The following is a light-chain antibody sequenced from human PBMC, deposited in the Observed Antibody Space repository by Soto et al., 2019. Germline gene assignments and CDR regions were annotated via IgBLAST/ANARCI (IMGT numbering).Light chain of an antibody. Sequence: EIVLTHSPDTLSLSPGARATLSCSASQSVTSNYLAWYKQKPGQAPRFLIYDASSRATGIPDRFSGSGSGTDFTLTISRLEPEDFAVYYCQQDGSSPLTFGGGTKVEIK. CDR1: QSVTSNY. V-gene: IGKV3-20*01. J-gene: IGKJ4*01. CDR3: QQDGSSPLT. CDR2: DAS.